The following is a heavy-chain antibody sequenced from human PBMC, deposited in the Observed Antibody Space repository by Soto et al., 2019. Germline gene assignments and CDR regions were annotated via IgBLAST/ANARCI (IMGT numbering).Heavy chain of an antibody. V-gene: IGHV1-18*01. CDR1: GYTFINYG. Sequence: QVQLVQSGAEVKKPGASVKVSCKASGYTFINYGVSCVRQAPGQGLAWLGWISTYNGNTRYAERLQGRVTMTTDTTTNTAYMELRNLRSDDTAVYYCARGPTDYYDNSANYFLDYWGQGTLVTVSS. J-gene: IGHJ4*02. D-gene: IGHD3-22*01. CDR3: ARGPTDYYDNSANYFLDY. CDR2: ISTYNGNT.